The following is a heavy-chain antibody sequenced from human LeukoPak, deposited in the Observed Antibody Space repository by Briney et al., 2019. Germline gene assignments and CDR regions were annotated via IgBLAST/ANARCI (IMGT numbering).Heavy chain of an antibody. Sequence: PSETLSLTCTVSGGSIGTSIFHWGWIRQPPGKGLEWIATISYTGSTYYNPSLRSRVTISVDTSRNQFSLRLSSVTAADTAVYYCARALERYYYDSSGYYAHFDYWGQGTLVTVSS. CDR2: ISYTGST. CDR1: GGSIGTSIFH. J-gene: IGHJ4*02. V-gene: IGHV4-39*01. D-gene: IGHD3-22*01. CDR3: ARALERYYYDSSGYYAHFDY.